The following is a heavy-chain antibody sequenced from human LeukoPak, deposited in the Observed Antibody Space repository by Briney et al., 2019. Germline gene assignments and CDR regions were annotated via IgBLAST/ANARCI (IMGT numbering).Heavy chain of an antibody. CDR3: ARQYGRPFDY. CDR2: IYPGDSDT. CDR1: GFSFISNW. Sequence: GESLKISCKGPGFSFISNWIGWVRQMPGKDLEWMGIIYPGDSDTRYSPSFQGQVTISADKSINTAYLQWSSLKASDTAMYYCARQYGRPFDYWGQGTLVTVSS. J-gene: IGHJ4*02. D-gene: IGHD4-17*01. V-gene: IGHV5-51*01.